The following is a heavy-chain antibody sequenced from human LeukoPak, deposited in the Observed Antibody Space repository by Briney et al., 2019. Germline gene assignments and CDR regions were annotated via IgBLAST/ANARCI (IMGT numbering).Heavy chain of an antibody. CDR3: ARDDAVVVPAAIYYYYGMDV. J-gene: IGHJ6*02. V-gene: IGHV3-21*01. Sequence: GGSLRLSCAASGFTFSSYSMTWVRQAPGKGLEWVSSISSSSSYIYYADSVKGRFTISRDNAKNSLYLQMNSLRAEDTAVYYCARDDAVVVPAAIYYYYGMDVWGQGTTVTVSS. CDR1: GFTFSSYS. CDR2: ISSSSSYI. D-gene: IGHD2-2*01.